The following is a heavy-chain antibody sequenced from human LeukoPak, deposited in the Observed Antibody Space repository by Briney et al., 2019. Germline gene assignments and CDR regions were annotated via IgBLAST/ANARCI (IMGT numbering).Heavy chain of an antibody. CDR1: GFTFSDYY. CDR2: ISTGSSYT. J-gene: IGHJ5*02. V-gene: IGHV3-11*05. CDR3: ARVDSTSWFDH. Sequence: GGSLRLSCAASGFTFSDYYMIWIRQAPGKGLEWVSYISTGSSYTNYADSVKGRFTISRDNAKNSLYLQMNSLRAEDTAVYYCARVDSTSWFDHWGQGTLVTVSS. D-gene: IGHD6-13*01.